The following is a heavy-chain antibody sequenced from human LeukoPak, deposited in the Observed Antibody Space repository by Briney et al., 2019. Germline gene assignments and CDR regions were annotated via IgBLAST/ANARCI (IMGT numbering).Heavy chain of an antibody. CDR1: GFTFSSYG. V-gene: IGHV3-48*04. D-gene: IGHD6-13*01. J-gene: IGHJ4*02. CDR2: ISTSGSSI. Sequence: GGSLRLSCAASGFTFSSYGIHWVRQAPGKGLEWVSYISTSGSSIYYADSVKGRFTISRDNARNSLYLQMNTLRAEDTAVYYCATSQGSWPDYFDYWGQGTLVTVSS. CDR3: ATSQGSWPDYFDY.